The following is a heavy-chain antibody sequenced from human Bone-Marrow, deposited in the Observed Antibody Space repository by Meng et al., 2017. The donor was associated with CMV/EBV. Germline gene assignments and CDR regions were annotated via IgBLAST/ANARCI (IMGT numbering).Heavy chain of an antibody. D-gene: IGHD4-11*01. CDR2: IYYSGST. CDR1: GGSISSSSYY. CDR3: ARDSKPEYYSNYPSNWFDP. J-gene: IGHJ5*02. V-gene: IGHV4-39*07. Sequence: SETLSLTCTVSGGSISSSSYYWGWIRQPPGKGLEWIGSIYYSGSTYYNPSLKSRVTISVDTSKNQFSLKLSSVTAADTAVYYCARDSKPEYYSNYPSNWFDPWGQGTRVTGSS.